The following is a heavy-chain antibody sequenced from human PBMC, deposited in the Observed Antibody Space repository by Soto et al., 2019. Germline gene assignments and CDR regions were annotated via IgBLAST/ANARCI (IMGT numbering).Heavy chain of an antibody. CDR3: AHRENSYDSSAFSY. V-gene: IGHV2-5*02. D-gene: IGHD3-22*01. CDR1: GFSLSTTGVG. Sequence: QITLNESGPAQVKSTETLTLTCTFSGFSLSTTGVGVGWVRQPPGKALEWLALIYWDDDTRYSPSLKSRLTITKDTSKNQVVLIMTNMNPVDTATYYCAHRENSYDSSAFSYWGQGTLVTVSS. CDR2: IYWDDDT. J-gene: IGHJ4*02.